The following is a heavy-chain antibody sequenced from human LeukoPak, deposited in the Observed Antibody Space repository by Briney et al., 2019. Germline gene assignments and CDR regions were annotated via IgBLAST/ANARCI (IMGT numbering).Heavy chain of an antibody. CDR1: GFTFSSYW. V-gene: IGHV3-7*01. CDR2: IKQDGSEK. D-gene: IGHD3-22*01. CDR3: AKDRREDYYDSSGPEGS. Sequence: GGSLRLSCAASGFTFSSYWMSWVRQAPGKGLEWVANIKQDGSEKYYVDSVKGRFTISRDNSKNTLYLQMNSLRAEDTAVYYCAKDRREDYYDSSGPEGSWGQGTLVTVSS. J-gene: IGHJ5*02.